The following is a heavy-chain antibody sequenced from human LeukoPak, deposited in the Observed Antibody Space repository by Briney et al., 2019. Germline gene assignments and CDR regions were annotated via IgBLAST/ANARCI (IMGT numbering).Heavy chain of an antibody. D-gene: IGHD3-22*01. CDR2: ISGSGGST. CDR1: GFTFSSYA. CDR3: ARGLHTMIVVGDDAFDI. Sequence: PGGSLRLSCAASGFTFSSYAMSWVRQAPGKGLEWVSAISGSGGSTGYADSVKGRFTISRDNAKNSLYLQMNSLRAEDTALYYCARGLHTMIVVGDDAFDIWGQGTMVTVSS. V-gene: IGHV3-20*04. J-gene: IGHJ3*02.